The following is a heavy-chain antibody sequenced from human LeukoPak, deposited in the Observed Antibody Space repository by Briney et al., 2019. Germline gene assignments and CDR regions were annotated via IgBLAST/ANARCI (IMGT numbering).Heavy chain of an antibody. Sequence: PSETLSLTCTVSGGSISSSSYYWGWIRQPPGKGLEWIGSIYYSGSTYYNPSLKSRVTISVDTSKNQFSLKLSSVTAADTAVYYCARVDPSSSWYNAFDIWGQGTMVTVSS. CDR2: IYYSGST. J-gene: IGHJ3*02. CDR1: GGSISSSSYY. V-gene: IGHV4-39*07. D-gene: IGHD6-13*01. CDR3: ARVDPSSSWYNAFDI.